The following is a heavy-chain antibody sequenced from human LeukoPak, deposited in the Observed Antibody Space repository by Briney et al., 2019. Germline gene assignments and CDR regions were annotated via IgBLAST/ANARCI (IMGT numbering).Heavy chain of an antibody. CDR2: IYHDGST. J-gene: IGHJ4*02. D-gene: IGHD5-24*01. Sequence: SETLSLTCAVSGGSISSNNWWIWVRQSPEKGLEWIGEIYHDGSTNYNPSLKSRVTISMDESKNQLSLKLNFVTAADTAVYYCARVGAEMATTPLYYFDYWGQGTLVTVSS. CDR1: GGSISSNNW. CDR3: ARVGAEMATTPLYYFDY. V-gene: IGHV4-4*02.